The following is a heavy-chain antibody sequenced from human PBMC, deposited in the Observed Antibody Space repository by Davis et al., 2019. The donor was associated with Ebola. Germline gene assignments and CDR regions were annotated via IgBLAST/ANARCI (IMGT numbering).Heavy chain of an antibody. D-gene: IGHD3-16*01. J-gene: IGHJ4*02. CDR3: ARDVGELKSLFDY. CDR2: IKAGSGNT. V-gene: IGHV1-3*01. Sequence: AASVKVSCKTSGYTFTNHGIHWVRQAPGQRLEWMGWIKAGSGNTKYSQKFQGRVTIIRDTSASTAYMELSSLRSEDTAVYFCARDVGELKSLFDYWGQGTLVTVSS. CDR1: GYTFTNHG.